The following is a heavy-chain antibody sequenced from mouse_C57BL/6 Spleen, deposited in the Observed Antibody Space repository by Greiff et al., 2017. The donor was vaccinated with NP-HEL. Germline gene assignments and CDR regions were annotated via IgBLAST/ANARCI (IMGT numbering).Heavy chain of an antibody. CDR2: IYPRSGNP. CDR1: GYTFPSYG. D-gene: IGHD2-14*01. J-gene: IGHJ4*01. CDR3: ADHIGDYAMDY. Sequence: VKLMESGAELARPGASVKLSCKASGYTFPSYGISWVKQRTGQVLEWIGEIYPRSGNPYYNEKFTGKATLTADKSSSTAYMGLRSLTSEDSAVYFCADHIGDYAMDYWGQGTSVTVSS. V-gene: IGHV1-81*01.